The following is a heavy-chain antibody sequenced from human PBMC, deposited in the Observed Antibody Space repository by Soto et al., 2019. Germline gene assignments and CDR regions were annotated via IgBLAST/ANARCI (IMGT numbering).Heavy chain of an antibody. J-gene: IGHJ4*02. CDR3: ARTSAGIAVAATFDY. Sequence: SETLSLTCAVSGGSISSSNWWSWVRQPPGKGLEWIGEIYHSGSTNYNPSLKSRVTISVDKSKNQFSLKLSSVTAADTAVYYCARTSAGIAVAATFDYWGQGTLVTVSS. CDR2: IYHSGST. V-gene: IGHV4-4*02. CDR1: GGSISSSNW. D-gene: IGHD6-19*01.